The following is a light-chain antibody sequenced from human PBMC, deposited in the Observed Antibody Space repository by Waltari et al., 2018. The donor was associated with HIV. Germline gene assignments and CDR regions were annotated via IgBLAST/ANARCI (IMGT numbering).Light chain of an antibody. CDR1: QNIDNW. J-gene: IGKJ2*01. CDR3: QQYSTHYG. CDR2: RTS. V-gene: IGKV1-5*03. Sequence: VQMTQSPSNLSAYVGDTVVITCRASQNIDNWLAWYQQQPGRAPKLLVSRTSILETGVSSRLSGSGSGTEFTLTIISLQPDDVGTYYCQQYSTHYGFGQGTRVE.